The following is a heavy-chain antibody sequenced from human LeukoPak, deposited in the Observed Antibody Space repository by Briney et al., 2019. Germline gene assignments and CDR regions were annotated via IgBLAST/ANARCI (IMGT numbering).Heavy chain of an antibody. CDR3: AVVAGRFPPDY. J-gene: IGHJ4*02. V-gene: IGHV3-30-3*01. CDR2: TSFDESNK. Sequence: GKSLRLSCAASGFTFSTYAIHWVRQAPGKGLEWVAFTSFDESNKFYADSVEGRFTISRDNSKNTLFLQMHNLRVDDTAMYYCAVVAGRFPPDYWGQGTLVTVSS. CDR1: GFTFSTYA. D-gene: IGHD6-19*01.